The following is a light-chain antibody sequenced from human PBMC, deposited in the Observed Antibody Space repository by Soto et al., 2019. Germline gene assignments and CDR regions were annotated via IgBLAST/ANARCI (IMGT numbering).Light chain of an antibody. Sequence: ERVMTQSPATLSVSPGERATLSCRASQNVNNNLAWYQQKPGQGPRLLIYDATTRATGVPARFSGTGSATEFTLTISSLQPEDFAVYHCQQYNNWPLTFGEGTKVEIK. J-gene: IGKJ1*01. CDR1: QNVNNN. V-gene: IGKV3D-15*01. CDR3: QQYNNWPLT. CDR2: DAT.